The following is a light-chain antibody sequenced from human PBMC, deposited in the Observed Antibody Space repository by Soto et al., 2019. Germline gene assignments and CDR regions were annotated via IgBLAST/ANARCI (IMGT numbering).Light chain of an antibody. CDR3: SSKRTSSATHYV. CDR2: DVS. V-gene: IGLV2-14*03. Sequence: QSALTQPASVSGSPGQSITISCTGTSSDVGGYNLVSWYQHHPGKAPKLMIYDVSDRPSGVSNRFSGSKSGNTASLTVSGLQTEDEADYYCSSKRTSSATHYVFGTGTKLTVL. CDR1: SSDVGGYNL. J-gene: IGLJ1*01.